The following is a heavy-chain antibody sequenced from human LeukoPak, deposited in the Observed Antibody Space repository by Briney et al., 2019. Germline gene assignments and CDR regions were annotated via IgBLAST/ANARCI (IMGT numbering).Heavy chain of an antibody. CDR3: ARGGSYRRIDY. CDR1: GGSISSYY. V-gene: IGHV4-59*01. Sequence: PSETLSLTCTVSGGSISSYYWSWIRQPPGKRPEWIGYIYYSGSTNYNPSLKSRVTISVDTSKNQFSLKLSSVTAADTAVYYCARGGSYRRIDYWGQGTLVTVSS. CDR2: IYYSGST. J-gene: IGHJ4*02. D-gene: IGHD1-26*01.